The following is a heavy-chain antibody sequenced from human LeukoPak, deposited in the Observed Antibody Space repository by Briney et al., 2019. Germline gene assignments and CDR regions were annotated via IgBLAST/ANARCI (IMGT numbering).Heavy chain of an antibody. CDR3: ARMPVTSARYCSSTSCSY. J-gene: IGHJ4*02. CDR2: INPNSGGT. Sequence: ASVKVSCKASGYTFTGYYMHWVRQAPGQGLEWMGWINPNSGGTNYAQKFQGRVTMTRDTSISTAYMELSRLRSDDTAVYYCARMPVTSARYCSSTSCSYWGQGTLSPSPQ. CDR1: GYTFTGYY. V-gene: IGHV1-2*02. D-gene: IGHD2-2*01.